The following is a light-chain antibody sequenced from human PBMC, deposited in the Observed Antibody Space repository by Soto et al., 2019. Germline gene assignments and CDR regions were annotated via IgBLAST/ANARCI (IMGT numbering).Light chain of an antibody. CDR3: SSYTSSSTPVV. Sequence: QSALTQPASVSGSPGQSITISCTGSGSDVGAYNYVSWYQQHPGKAPKLLIFEVTTRPSEVADRFSGSKSVNTASLTISSLQAEDEADYYCSSYTSSSTPVVFGGGTKLTVL. V-gene: IGLV2-14*01. CDR1: GSDVGAYNY. CDR2: EVT. J-gene: IGLJ2*01.